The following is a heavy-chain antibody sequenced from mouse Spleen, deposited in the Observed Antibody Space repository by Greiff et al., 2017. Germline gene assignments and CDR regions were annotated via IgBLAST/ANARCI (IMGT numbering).Heavy chain of an antibody. D-gene: IGHD2-3*01. CDR3: AREGWLLRGFDY. Sequence: EVQVVESGPGLVKPSQSLSLTCSVTGYSITSGYYWNWIRQFPGNKLEWMGYISYDGSNNYNPSLKKRISITRDTSKNQFFLKLNSGTTEDTATYYCAREGWLLRGFDYWGQGTTLTVSS. J-gene: IGHJ2*01. CDR2: ISYDGSN. V-gene: IGHV3-6*02. CDR1: GYSITSGYY.